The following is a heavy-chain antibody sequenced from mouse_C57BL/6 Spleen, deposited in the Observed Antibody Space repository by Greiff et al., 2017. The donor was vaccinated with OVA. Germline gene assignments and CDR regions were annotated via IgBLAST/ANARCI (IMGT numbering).Heavy chain of an antibody. CDR2: IRNKANGYTT. J-gene: IGHJ2*01. D-gene: IGHD2-12*01. V-gene: IGHV7-3*01. CDR1: GFTFTDYY. Sequence: EVKLVESGGGLVQPGGSLSLSCAASGFTFTDYYMSWVRQPPGKALEWLGFIRNKANGYTTEYSASVKGRFTISRDNSQSILYLQMNALRAEDSATYYCARDFYDGTFDYWGQGTTLTVSS. CDR3: ARDFYDGTFDY.